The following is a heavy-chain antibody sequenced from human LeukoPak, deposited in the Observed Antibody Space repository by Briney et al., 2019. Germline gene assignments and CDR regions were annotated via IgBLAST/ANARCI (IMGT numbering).Heavy chain of an antibody. CDR3: TTDFRYGAD. CDR2: IYSEGST. CDR1: GFIVSTHY. J-gene: IGHJ4*02. Sequence: GGSLRLSCAASGFIVSTHYMSWVRQAPGKGLEWVSVIYSEGSTFYADSVKGRFSISRDISKNTLYLQMNSLRVEDTAVYYCTTDFRYGADWGQGTLVSVSS. D-gene: IGHD4-17*01. V-gene: IGHV3-53*01.